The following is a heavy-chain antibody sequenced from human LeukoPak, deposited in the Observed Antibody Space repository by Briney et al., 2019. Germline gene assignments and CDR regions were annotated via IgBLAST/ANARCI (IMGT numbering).Heavy chain of an antibody. CDR2: IYYSGST. Sequence: SETLSLTCTVSGGSINSGDYYWSWIRQPPGKGLEWIGYIYYSGSTYYNPSLKSRVTISIDTSKNQFSLELSSVTAADTAVYYCARDNSYCTTTSCYAYNWLDPWGQGTLVTVSS. CDR3: ARDNSYCTTTSCYAYNWLDP. CDR1: GGSINSGDYY. D-gene: IGHD2-2*01. V-gene: IGHV4-30-4*01. J-gene: IGHJ5*02.